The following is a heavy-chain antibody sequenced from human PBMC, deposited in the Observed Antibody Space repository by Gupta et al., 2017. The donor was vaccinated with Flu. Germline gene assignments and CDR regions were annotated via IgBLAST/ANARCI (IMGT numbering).Heavy chain of an antibody. D-gene: IGHD5/OR15-5a*01. Sequence: QLQLQGSGPGLVKPSETLSLSCTVSGGSVSTSTSYWALIRQPPGQGLEWIATIYYSGTAYYNPSLRSRATMSLDTSRNLFSLKVRSMTTADTAVYYCAGGVDDSAFDFWGQGPLVTVSS. J-gene: IGHJ4*02. CDR1: GGSVSTSTSY. V-gene: IGHV4-39*01. CDR2: IYYSGTA. CDR3: AGGVDDSAFDF.